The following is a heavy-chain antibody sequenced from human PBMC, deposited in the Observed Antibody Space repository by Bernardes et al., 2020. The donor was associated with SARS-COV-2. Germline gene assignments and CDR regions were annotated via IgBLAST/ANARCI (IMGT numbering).Heavy chain of an antibody. Sequence: SLLLSLAASGFTFSSYWMHWVRLGPGKGPVWVSRINGDGSSINYADSVKGRFTISRDNARNTLYLEMNSLRAEDTAVYYCARGSGNYYFDYWGQGTLVTVSS. J-gene: IGHJ4*02. D-gene: IGHD1-26*01. V-gene: IGHV3-74*01. CDR2: INGDGSSI. CDR3: ARGSGNYYFDY. CDR1: GFTFSSYW.